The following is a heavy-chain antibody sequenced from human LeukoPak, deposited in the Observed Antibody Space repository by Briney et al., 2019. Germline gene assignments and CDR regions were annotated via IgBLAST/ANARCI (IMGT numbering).Heavy chain of an antibody. CDR3: ARSMTYYWYFDL. D-gene: IGHD2/OR15-2a*01. CDR1: GGTFSSYA. CDR2: IIPIFGTA. V-gene: IGHV1-69*13. J-gene: IGHJ2*01. Sequence: SVKVSCKASGGTFSSYAISWVRQAPGQGLEWMGGIIPIFGTANYAQKFQGRVTITADESTSTAYMELSSLRSEDTAVYYCARSMTYYWYFDLWGRGTLVTVSS.